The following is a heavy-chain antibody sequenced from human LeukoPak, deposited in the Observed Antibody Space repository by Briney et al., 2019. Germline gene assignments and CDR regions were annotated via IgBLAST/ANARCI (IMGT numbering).Heavy chain of an antibody. CDR1: GFTFSSYA. V-gene: IGHV3-64D*09. D-gene: IGHD5-18*01. CDR2: ISSNGGNT. J-gene: IGHJ4*02. CDR3: VKDGYNYGLYYFDY. Sequence: GGSLRLSCSASGFTFSSYAMHWVRQAPGRGLEYVSAISSNGGNTYYADSVKGRFTISRDNSKNTLYLQRSSLRAEDTAVYYCVKDGYNYGLYYFDYWGQGTLVTVSS.